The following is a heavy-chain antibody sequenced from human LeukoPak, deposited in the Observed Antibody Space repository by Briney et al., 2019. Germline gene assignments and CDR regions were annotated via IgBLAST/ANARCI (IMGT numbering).Heavy chain of an antibody. CDR2: ISSSSSYK. J-gene: IGHJ4*02. V-gene: IGHV3-21*01. CDR3: ARDRIVGATHLDY. Sequence: GGSLRLSCAASGFIFSSYSMNWVRQAPGKGLEWVSLISSSSSYKYYADSVKGRFTISRDNAKNSLYLQMNSLRAEDTAVYYCARDRIVGATHLDYWGQGTLVTVSS. D-gene: IGHD1-26*01. CDR1: GFIFSSYS.